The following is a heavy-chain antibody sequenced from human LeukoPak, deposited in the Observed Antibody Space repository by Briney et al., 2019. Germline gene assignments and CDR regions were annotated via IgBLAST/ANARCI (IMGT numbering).Heavy chain of an antibody. CDR1: GFTFSSYA. CDR2: ISYDGSNK. Sequence: PGGPLRLSCAASGFTFSSYAMHWVRQAPGKGLEWVAVISYDGSNKYYADSVKGLFTISRDNSKNTLYLQMNSLRAEDTAVYYCARVRYCSGGSCHYYYYGMDVWGQGTTVTVSS. V-gene: IGHV3-30*04. D-gene: IGHD2-15*01. J-gene: IGHJ6*02. CDR3: ARVRYCSGGSCHYYYYGMDV.